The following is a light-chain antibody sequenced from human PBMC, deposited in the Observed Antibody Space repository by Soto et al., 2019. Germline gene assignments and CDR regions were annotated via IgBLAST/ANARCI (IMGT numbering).Light chain of an antibody. Sequence: AIHLTQSPSSLSASVGDRVTITCRASQGISSALAWYQHKPGRPPRVLIYDASSLQSGVPSRFSGSESGTECTLTISSLQPEDSATYSCQQLNSYPFTFGQGTRLEIK. J-gene: IGKJ5*01. V-gene: IGKV1-13*02. CDR1: QGISSA. CDR2: DAS. CDR3: QQLNSYPFT.